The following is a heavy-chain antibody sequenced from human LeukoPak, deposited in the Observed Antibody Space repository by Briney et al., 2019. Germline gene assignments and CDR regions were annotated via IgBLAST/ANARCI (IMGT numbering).Heavy chain of an antibody. CDR3: ARGNYDSSGYDYYYYGMDV. CDR1: GGSFSSYY. J-gene: IGHJ6*02. CDR2: INHSGST. V-gene: IGHV4-34*01. D-gene: IGHD3-22*01. Sequence: SETLSLTCAVYGGSFSSYYWSWIRRPPGKGREWIGAINHSGSTNYNPSLKSRVTISVDTSKNQFSLKLSSVTAADTAVYYCARGNYDSSGYDYYYYGMDVWGQGTTVTVSS.